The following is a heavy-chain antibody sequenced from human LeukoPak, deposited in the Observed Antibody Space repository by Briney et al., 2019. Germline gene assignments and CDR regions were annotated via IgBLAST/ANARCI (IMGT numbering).Heavy chain of an antibody. CDR1: GYTFTSYG. V-gene: IGHV1-18*01. CDR3: ARSGQQLVLGYYYYYGMDV. J-gene: IGHJ6*02. Sequence: GASVKVSCKASGYTFTSYGISWVRQAPGQGLEWMGWISAYNGNTNYAQELQGRVTMTTDTSTSTAYMELRSLRSDDTAVYYCARSGQQLVLGYYYYYGMDVWGQGTTVTVSS. D-gene: IGHD6-6*01. CDR2: ISAYNGNT.